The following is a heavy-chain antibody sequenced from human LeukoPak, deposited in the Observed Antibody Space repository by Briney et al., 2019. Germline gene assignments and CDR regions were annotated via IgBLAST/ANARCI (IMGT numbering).Heavy chain of an antibody. CDR1: GYIFTGYY. V-gene: IGHV1-2*02. Sequence: GASVKVSCKTSGYIFTGYYIHWVRQAPGQGLEWMGWINPNSGGTKYAQKFQGRVTMTSDTSITTAYMDLSRPRSDDTAVYYCVSFVVVASTRVNWGQGTLVTVSS. D-gene: IGHD2-21*02. CDR3: VSFVVVASTRVN. CDR2: INPNSGGT. J-gene: IGHJ4*02.